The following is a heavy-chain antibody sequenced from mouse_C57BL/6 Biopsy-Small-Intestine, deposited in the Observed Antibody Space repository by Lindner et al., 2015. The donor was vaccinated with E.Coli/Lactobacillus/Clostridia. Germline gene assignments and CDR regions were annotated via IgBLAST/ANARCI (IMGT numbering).Heavy chain of an antibody. J-gene: IGHJ4*01. V-gene: IGHV1-74*01. CDR1: GGTFSGYS. Sequence: SVKVSCKASGGTFSGYSISWVRQAPGQGLEWMGRIIPLVAMTSYAQKFQGRVTITADSSSGTAYMELSSLSSEDTAVYYCARECSGGSCYLRQNLKWFDPWGQGTLVTVSS. CDR2: IIPLVAMT. CDR3: ARECSGGSCYLRQNLKWFDP. D-gene: IGHD1-1*02.